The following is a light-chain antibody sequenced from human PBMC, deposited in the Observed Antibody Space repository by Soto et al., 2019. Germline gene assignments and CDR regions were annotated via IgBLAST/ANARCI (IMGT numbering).Light chain of an antibody. CDR1: QSVSTN. Sequence: EILMTQSPATLSLSPGEGVTLSCRASQSVSTNVAWYQQKPGQAPRLLISGASTRAPGVPARFSDSGSGTEFTVTISSLQSEDFAIYFCQQYNNWPLTFSGGTKVEIK. CDR2: GAS. J-gene: IGKJ4*01. CDR3: QQYNNWPLT. V-gene: IGKV3D-15*01.